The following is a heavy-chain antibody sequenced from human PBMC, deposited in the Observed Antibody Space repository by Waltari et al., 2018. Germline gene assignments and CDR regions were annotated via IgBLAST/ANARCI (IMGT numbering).Heavy chain of an antibody. CDR1: GFTVTSPD. CDR2: IYSSATT. Sequence: EGQLVESGGGLVKPGGSLRLSCAASGFTVTSPDMNWVRQAPGKGLEWVSTIYSSATTFYADSVKGRFTISRDNSKNLLFLQMDDLRVNDTAVYYCARGGQIVRPRPLDLWGPGTLVTVSS. V-gene: IGHV3-66*01. J-gene: IGHJ3*01. CDR3: ARGGQIVRPRPLDL. D-gene: IGHD6-6*01.